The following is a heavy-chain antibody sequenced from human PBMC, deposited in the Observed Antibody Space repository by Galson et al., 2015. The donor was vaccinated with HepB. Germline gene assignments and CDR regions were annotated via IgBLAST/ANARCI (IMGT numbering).Heavy chain of an antibody. CDR1: GFTFSNYW. D-gene: IGHD4-17*01. V-gene: IGHV3-15*01. CDR3: TASAHDHGDPLDY. Sequence: SLRLSCAASGFTFSNYWMTWVRQAPGKGLEWVGRIKSKSDGGTADSAAPVKGRFTVSREDSKNTLYLQMNSLKSEDTGVYYCTASAHDHGDPLDYWGQGTLVTVSS. J-gene: IGHJ4*02. CDR2: IKSKSDGGTA.